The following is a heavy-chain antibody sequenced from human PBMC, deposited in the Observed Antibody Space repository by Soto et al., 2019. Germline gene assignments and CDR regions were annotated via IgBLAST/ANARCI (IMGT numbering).Heavy chain of an antibody. V-gene: IGHV4-30-2*01. D-gene: IGHD3-10*01. CDR2: ISDSGST. CDR1: GGSISSGGYS. J-gene: IGHJ6*02. Sequence: QLQLQESGSGLVKPSQTLSLTCAVSGGSISSGGYSWSWIRQPPGKGLESIGYISDSGSTYYNPSLKSRVIISVDRSKNQLSLKLNSVTAADTAKYYCARVFQSAGWFGESKPKDYSYGLDVWGQGTTVTVSS. CDR3: ARVFQSAGWFGESKPKDYSYGLDV.